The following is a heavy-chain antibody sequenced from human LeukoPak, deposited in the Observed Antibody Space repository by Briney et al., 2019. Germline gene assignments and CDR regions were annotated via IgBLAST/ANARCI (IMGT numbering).Heavy chain of an antibody. Sequence: ASVKVSCTASGYTFTSYGISWVRQARGQGLAWMGCISAYNGNTNYAQKLQGRVTMTTDTSTSTAYMELRSLRSDDTAVYYCARGATYYYDSSGYYPNNWFDPWGQGTLVTVSS. D-gene: IGHD3-22*01. V-gene: IGHV1-18*01. CDR2: ISAYNGNT. CDR1: GYTFTSYG. J-gene: IGHJ5*02. CDR3: ARGATYYYDSSGYYPNNWFDP.